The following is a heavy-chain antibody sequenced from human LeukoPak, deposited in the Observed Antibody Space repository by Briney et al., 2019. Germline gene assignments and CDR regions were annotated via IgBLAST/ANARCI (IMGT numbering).Heavy chain of an antibody. CDR2: TIPILGIA. Sequence: SVKVSRKASGGTFSSYAISWVRQAPGQGLEWMGRTIPILGIANYAQKFQGRVTITADKSTSTAYMELSSLRSEDTAVYYCARDVREYDYVWGTLVFDYWGQGTLVTVSS. CDR1: GGTFSSYA. J-gene: IGHJ4*02. CDR3: ARDVREYDYVWGTLVFDY. D-gene: IGHD3-16*01. V-gene: IGHV1-69*04.